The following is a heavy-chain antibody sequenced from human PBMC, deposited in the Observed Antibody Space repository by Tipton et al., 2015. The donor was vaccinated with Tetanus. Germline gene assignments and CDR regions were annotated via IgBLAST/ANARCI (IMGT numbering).Heavy chain of an antibody. V-gene: IGHV4-59*01. CDR2: IFHSGST. D-gene: IGHD1-26*01. CDR1: GDSIRRSY. CDR3: AKVVGWGDYFDS. J-gene: IGHJ4*02. Sequence: TLSLTCNVSGDSIRRSYWSWIRQPPGKGLEWIGHIFHSGSTNYNPSLQSRVTLSIDTSERQFSLKLTSVTSADTPVYYCAKVVGWGDYFDSWGQGILVTVSS.